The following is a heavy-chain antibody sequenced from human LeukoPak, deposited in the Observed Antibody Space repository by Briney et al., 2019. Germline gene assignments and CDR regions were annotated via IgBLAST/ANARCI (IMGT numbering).Heavy chain of an antibody. CDR2: ISYDGSNK. D-gene: IGHD2-2*02. V-gene: IGHV3-30-3*01. CDR1: RFTFSSYA. CDR3: ARALIVVVPAAITPHDY. Sequence: PGGSLRLSCAASRFTFSSYAMHWVRQAPGKGLEWVAVISYDGSNKYYADSVKGRFTISRDNSKNTLYLQMNSLRAEDTAVYYCARALIVVVPAAITPHDYWGQGTLVTVSS. J-gene: IGHJ4*02.